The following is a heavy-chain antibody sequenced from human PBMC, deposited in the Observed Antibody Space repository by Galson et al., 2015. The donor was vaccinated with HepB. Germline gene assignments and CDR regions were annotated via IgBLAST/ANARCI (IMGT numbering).Heavy chain of an antibody. J-gene: IGHJ4*02. D-gene: IGHD3-10*01. CDR3: AREPTKYYGSGSYEDY. CDR1: GYTFTSYA. V-gene: IGHV7-4-1*02. CDR2: INTNTGNP. Sequence: SVKVSCKASGYTFTSYAMNWVRQAPGQGLEWMGWINTNTGNPTYAQGFTGRFVFSLDTSVSTAYLQISSLKAEDTAVYYCAREPTKYYGSGSYEDYWGQGTLVTVSS.